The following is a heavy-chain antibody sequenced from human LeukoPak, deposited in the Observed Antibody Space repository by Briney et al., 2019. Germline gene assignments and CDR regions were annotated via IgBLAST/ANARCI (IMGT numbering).Heavy chain of an antibody. CDR1: GGTFSSYT. Sequence: SVKVSCKASGGTFSSYTISWVRQAPGQGLEWMGRIIPILGIANYAQKFQGRVTITADKSTSTAYMELSSLRSEDTAVYYCASLATRGRDPREIDYWGQGTLVTVSS. D-gene: IGHD3-10*01. CDR3: ASLATRGRDPREIDY. V-gene: IGHV1-69*02. J-gene: IGHJ4*02. CDR2: IIPILGIA.